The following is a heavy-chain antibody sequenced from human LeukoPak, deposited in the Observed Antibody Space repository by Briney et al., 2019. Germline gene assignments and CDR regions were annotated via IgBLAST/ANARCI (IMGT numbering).Heavy chain of an antibody. J-gene: IGHJ4*02. CDR2: IYTSEST. V-gene: IGHV4-61*02. Sequence: KPSQTLSLTCSVSGGSISSSNYYWSWIRQPAGKGLEWIGRIYTSESTNYNPSLKSRVTISVDTSRNQFSLKLSSVTAADTAVYYCARDRNTDFWSGYYTNYFDYWGQGTLVTVSS. D-gene: IGHD3-3*01. CDR3: ARDRNTDFWSGYYTNYFDY. CDR1: GGSISSSNYY.